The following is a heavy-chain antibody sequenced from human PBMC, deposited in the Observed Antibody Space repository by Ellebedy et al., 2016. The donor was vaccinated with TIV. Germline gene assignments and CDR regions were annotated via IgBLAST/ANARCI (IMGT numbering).Heavy chain of an antibody. J-gene: IGHJ4*02. CDR3: AKDHGYASAWYIDY. CDR2: ISGLGHAT. V-gene: IGHV3-23*01. CDR1: GFTFSSYW. D-gene: IGHD6-19*01. Sequence: GESLKISCAASGFTFSSYWMSWVRQAPGKGLEWVAGISGLGHATMYAEDVQGRFTISRDNSKKTLDLEMNSLSAADTAVYYCAKDHGYASAWYIDYWGQGTLVTVSS.